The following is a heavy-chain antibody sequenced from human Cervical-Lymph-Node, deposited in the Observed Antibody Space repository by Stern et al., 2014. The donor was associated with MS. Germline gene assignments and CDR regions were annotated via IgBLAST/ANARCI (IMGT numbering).Heavy chain of an antibody. Sequence: VQLVESGGGVVQPGRSLRLSCAASGFTFNNYAMHWVRQAPGKGLEWVAIISYDVSYKYYSHSVKGRFTISRDNSKNTLYLQMNSLRAEDTAVFYCARGRPQSLAKLYYFDYWGQGTLVTVSS. J-gene: IGHJ4*02. CDR3: ARGRPQSLAKLYYFDY. D-gene: IGHD6-19*01. CDR1: GFTFNNYA. V-gene: IGHV3-30*04. CDR2: ISYDVSYK.